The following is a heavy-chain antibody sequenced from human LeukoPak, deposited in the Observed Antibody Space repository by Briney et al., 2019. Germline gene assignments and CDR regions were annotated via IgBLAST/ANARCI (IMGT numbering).Heavy chain of an antibody. CDR2: IIPILGIA. J-gene: IGHJ3*02. D-gene: IGHD3-10*01. V-gene: IGHV1-69*04. CDR1: GGTFSSYA. CDR3: ARSGTDVDGGAFDI. Sequence: SVKVSCKASGGTFSSYAISWVRQAPGQGLEWMGRIIPILGIANYAQKFQGRVTITADKSTSTAYMELSSLRSEDTAVYYCARSGTDVDGGAFDIRGQGTMVTVSS.